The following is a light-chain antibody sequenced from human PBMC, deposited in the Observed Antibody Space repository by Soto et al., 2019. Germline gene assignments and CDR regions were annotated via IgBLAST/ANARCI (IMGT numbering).Light chain of an antibody. J-gene: IGKJ1*01. Sequence: DIVMTQSPLSLPVTPGEPASISCRSSQSLLHSNGYNYLDWYLQKPGQSPHVLIYLGSSRASGVPDRFSGSGSGTDFTLTISRVEAEDVEVYYCMQPLQTPWTFGQGTKVEIK. V-gene: IGKV2-28*01. CDR2: LGS. CDR1: QSLLHSNGYNY. CDR3: MQPLQTPWT.